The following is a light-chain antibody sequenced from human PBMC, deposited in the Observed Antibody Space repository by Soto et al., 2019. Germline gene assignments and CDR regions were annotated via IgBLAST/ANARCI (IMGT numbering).Light chain of an antibody. CDR1: SSDIGSYDV. J-gene: IGLJ3*02. Sequence: QSVLTQPASVSGSPGQTITISCTGTSSDIGSYDVVSWYQQHPGKAPKLLIYEVAKRPSGVSNRFSGSKSGSTASLTVSGLQAEDEADYHCCSFAGGTSFWLFGGGTKVTVL. V-gene: IGLV2-23*02. CDR3: CSFAGGTSFWL. CDR2: EVA.